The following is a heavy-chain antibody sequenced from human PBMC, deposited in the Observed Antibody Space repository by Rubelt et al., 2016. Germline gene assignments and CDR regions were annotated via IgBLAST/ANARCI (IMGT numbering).Heavy chain of an antibody. V-gene: IGHV1-2*02. J-gene: IGHJ4*02. CDR3: ARFAIGGHSSGYLFDY. Sequence: QVQLVQSGAEVKKPGASVKVSCKASGYTFTGYYMHWVRQAPGQGLEWMGWINPNSGGKNYAQKFQARVTMTRDTSISTAYMELSRLRSDDTAVYYCARFAIGGHSSGYLFDYWGQGTLVTVSS. D-gene: IGHD3-22*01. CDR1: GYTFTGYY. CDR2: INPNSGGK.